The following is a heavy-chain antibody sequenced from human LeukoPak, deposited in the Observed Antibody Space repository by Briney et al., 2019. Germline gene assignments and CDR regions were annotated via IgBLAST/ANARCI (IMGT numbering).Heavy chain of an antibody. CDR1: GFTFRSYC. CDR2: IKQDGSEK. D-gene: IGHD1-26*01. Sequence: PGGSLRLSCAASGFTFRSYCMSWVRQAPGKGLEGVANIKQDGSEKYYADSVKGRFTISRDNAKNSLYLQMNSLRAEDTAVYYCARKVQSWELLDYWGQGTLVTVSS. V-gene: IGHV3-7*01. CDR3: ARKVQSWELLDY. J-gene: IGHJ4*02.